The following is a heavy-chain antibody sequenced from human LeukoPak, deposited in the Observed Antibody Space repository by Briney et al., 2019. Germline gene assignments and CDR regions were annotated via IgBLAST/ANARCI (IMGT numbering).Heavy chain of an antibody. J-gene: IGHJ4*02. CDR1: GFTFSSYG. CDR3: ARASIAAAGYYFDY. Sequence: GGSLRLSCAASGFTFSSYGMHWVRQAPGKGLEWVAVIWYDGSNKYYADSVKGRFTISRDNSKNTLYLQMNSLRAEDTAVYYCARASIAAAGYYFDYWGQGTLVTVSS. CDR2: IWYDGSNK. V-gene: IGHV3-33*01. D-gene: IGHD6-13*01.